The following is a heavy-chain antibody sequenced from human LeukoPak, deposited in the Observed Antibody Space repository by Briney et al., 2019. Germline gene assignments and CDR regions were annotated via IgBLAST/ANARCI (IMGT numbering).Heavy chain of an antibody. Sequence: GGSLRLSCAASGFTFSGYEMNWVRQAPGKGLEWVSYISSSGSTIYYADSVKGRFTISRDNAKNSLYLQMNSLRAEDTAVYYCARRYLWFGEFHYYYYYGMDVWGKGTTVTVSS. CDR1: GFTFSGYE. CDR3: ARRYLWFGEFHYYYYYGMDV. D-gene: IGHD3-10*01. V-gene: IGHV3-48*03. J-gene: IGHJ6*04. CDR2: ISSSGSTI.